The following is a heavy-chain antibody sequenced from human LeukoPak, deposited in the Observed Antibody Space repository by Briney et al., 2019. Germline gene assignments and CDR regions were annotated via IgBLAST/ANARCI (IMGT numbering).Heavy chain of an antibody. J-gene: IGHJ3*01. CDR3: ARDLVGTNPDSFDV. D-gene: IGHD1-1*01. CDR1: GFTFSTYS. CDR2: ISSSRGTI. V-gene: IGHV3-48*04. Sequence: GGSLRLSCEASGFTFSTYSMQWVRQAPGKGLEWVSYISSSRGTIWYADSVKGRFTISRDNAKSSLYLQMNSLRAEDTAVYYCARDLVGTNPDSFDVWSQGTMVTVSS.